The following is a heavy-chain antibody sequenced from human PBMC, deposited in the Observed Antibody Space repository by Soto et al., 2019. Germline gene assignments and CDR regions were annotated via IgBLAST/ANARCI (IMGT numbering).Heavy chain of an antibody. CDR1: GYGQTVVF. D-gene: IGHD4-17*01. Sequence: KRAWKSAGYGQTVVFSRRRRKATGKGLEWMGGFDPENGETMYAQKFQGRVTMTEDTPTDTTFMELSSLKSEDTAVYYCATFPPKSEYGDYQGYCDYWGKGTLVTVFS. J-gene: IGHJ4*02. CDR2: FDPENGET. CDR3: ATFPPKSEYGDYQGYCDY. V-gene: IGHV1-24*01.